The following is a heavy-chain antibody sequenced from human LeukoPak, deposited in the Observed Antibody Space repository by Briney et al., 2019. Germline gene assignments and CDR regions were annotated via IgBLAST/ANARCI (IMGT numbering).Heavy chain of an antibody. V-gene: IGHV1-69*04. Sequence: GASVKVSCKASGGTFSSYAISWVRQAPGQGLEWMGRIIPILGIANYAQKFRGRVTITADKSTSTAYMELSSLRSEDTAVYYCARDLPAIVVVPAADRGMDVWGQGTTVTVSS. CDR2: IIPILGIA. J-gene: IGHJ6*02. CDR1: GGTFSSYA. CDR3: ARDLPAIVVVPAADRGMDV. D-gene: IGHD2-2*01.